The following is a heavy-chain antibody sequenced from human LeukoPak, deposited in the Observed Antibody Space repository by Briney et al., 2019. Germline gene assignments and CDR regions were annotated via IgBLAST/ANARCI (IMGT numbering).Heavy chain of an antibody. V-gene: IGHV4-39*01. CDR2: IYYSGST. CDR1: GGSISSSSYY. J-gene: IGHJ3*02. CDR3: ACPNPYIVVVPAAGGPNAFDI. D-gene: IGHD2-2*01. Sequence: SETLSLTCTVSGGSISSSSYYWGWIRQPPGKGLEWIGSIYYSGSTYYNPSLKSRVTISVDTSKNQFSLKLSSVTAADTAVYYCACPNPYIVVVPAAGGPNAFDIWGQGTMVTVSS.